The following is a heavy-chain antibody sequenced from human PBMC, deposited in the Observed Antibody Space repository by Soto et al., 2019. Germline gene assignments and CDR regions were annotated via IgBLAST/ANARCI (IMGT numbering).Heavy chain of an antibody. Sequence: GGSLRLSCETSGFIFKMYLMHWVRQIPGQGPQWVARITDDGSTTYYATSVEGRFTISRDNAKNALYLQMTSLRPDDTAVYYCTRGPRPTSIGTGAFWGQGTLVTVSS. V-gene: IGHV3-74*01. CDR2: ITDDGSTT. D-gene: IGHD3-10*01. CDR1: GFIFKMYL. CDR3: TRGPRPTSIGTGAF. J-gene: IGHJ4*02.